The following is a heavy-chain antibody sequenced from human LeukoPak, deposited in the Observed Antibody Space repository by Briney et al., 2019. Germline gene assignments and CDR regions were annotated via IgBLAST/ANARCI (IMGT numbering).Heavy chain of an antibody. CDR1: GFSFSDYY. CDR3: ARAFGLTDY. Sequence: GGSLRLSCAASGFSFSDYYTSWIRQAPGKGLEWVSYISGSTTYTNYADSVKGRFAISRDNAKNSLYLQMNSLRDEDTAVYYCARAFGLTDYWGQGTLVTVSS. CDR2: ISGSTTYT. D-gene: IGHD3/OR15-3a*01. J-gene: IGHJ4*02. V-gene: IGHV3-11*06.